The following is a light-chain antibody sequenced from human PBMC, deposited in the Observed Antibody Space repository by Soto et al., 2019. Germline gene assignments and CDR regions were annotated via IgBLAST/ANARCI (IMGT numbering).Light chain of an antibody. CDR3: QQYNNLPRT. Sequence: EIVMTQSPVTLSVSPGERATLSCRASQSVRRDLAWYQQKPGQPTRLLMYGASTRATGIPARVSGSGSGKEFTLTISSQQCEDVPVYYSQQYNNLPRTCGRGTRLEIK. J-gene: IGKJ5*01. CDR2: GAS. V-gene: IGKV3-15*01. CDR1: QSVRRD.